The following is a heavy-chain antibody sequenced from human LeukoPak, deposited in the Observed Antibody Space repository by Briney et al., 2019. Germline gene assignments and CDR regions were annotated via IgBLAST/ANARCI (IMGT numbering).Heavy chain of an antibody. CDR1: GYTFTSYD. D-gene: IGHD3-16*01. Sequence: ASVKVSCKASGYTFTSYDINWVRQATGQGLEWMGWMNPNSGNTGYAQKFQGRVTMTRNTSISTAYMELSSLRSEDTAVYYCARGLDLQGEANFDYWGQGTLVTVSS. CDR3: ARGLDLQGEANFDY. J-gene: IGHJ4*02. V-gene: IGHV1-8*01. CDR2: MNPNSGNT.